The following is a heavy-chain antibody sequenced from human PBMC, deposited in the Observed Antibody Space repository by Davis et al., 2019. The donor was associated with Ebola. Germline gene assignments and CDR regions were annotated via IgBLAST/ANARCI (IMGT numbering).Heavy chain of an antibody. V-gene: IGHV4-31*03. CDR1: GGSITSGDYH. D-gene: IGHD2-15*01. Sequence: MPSETLSLTCTVSGGSITSGDYHWNWIRQPPGKGLEWIGNIYDRGNTNYNPSLRSRVTISVDTSKNQFSLKVNSVTAADTAVYYCARGSATGYYNYGLDVWGKGTTVTVSS. CDR3: ARGSATGYYNYGLDV. CDR2: IYDRGNT. J-gene: IGHJ6*04.